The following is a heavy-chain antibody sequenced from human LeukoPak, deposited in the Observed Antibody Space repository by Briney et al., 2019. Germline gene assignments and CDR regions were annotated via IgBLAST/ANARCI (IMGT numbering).Heavy chain of an antibody. J-gene: IGHJ4*02. D-gene: IGHD1-26*01. CDR1: GFTFSNNA. CDR3: ARYSGSYYYPPAWDL. CDR2: TSTSGGSA. Sequence: GGSLRLSCAASGFTFSNNAMSWVRQAPGKGLEWVSATSTSGGSAYYADSVKGRFTISRDNSKDTLYLQMDSLRADDTAVYYCARYSGSYYYPPAWDLWGQGTLVTVSS. V-gene: IGHV3-23*01.